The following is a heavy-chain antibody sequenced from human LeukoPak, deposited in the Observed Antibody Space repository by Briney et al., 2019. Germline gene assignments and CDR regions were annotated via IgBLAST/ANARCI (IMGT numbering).Heavy chain of an antibody. Sequence: SGGSLRLSCAASGFTFSSYSMNWVRQAPAKGLEWVSSIGSSSSSIFYVDSVKGRFTISRDNAKNSLYLQMNSLRSEDTAVYYCAREDIIGSRDYWGQGTLVTVSS. CDR3: AREDIIGSRDY. CDR2: IGSSSSSI. J-gene: IGHJ4*02. V-gene: IGHV3-21*01. CDR1: GFTFSSYS. D-gene: IGHD2-15*01.